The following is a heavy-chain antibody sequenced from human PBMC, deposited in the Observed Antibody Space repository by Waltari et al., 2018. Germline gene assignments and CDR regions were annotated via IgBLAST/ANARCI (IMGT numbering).Heavy chain of an antibody. CDR2: ISYDGSNK. CDR1: GFTFSSYA. Sequence: QVQLVESGGGVVQPGRSLRLSCAASGFTFSSYAMHWVRQAPGKGLEWVAVISYDGSNKYYADSVKGRFTISRDNSKNTLYLQMNSLRAEDTAVYYFARDGGRNAFDIWGQGTMVTVSS. CDR3: ARDGGRNAFDI. D-gene: IGHD3-16*01. J-gene: IGHJ3*02. V-gene: IGHV3-30-3*01.